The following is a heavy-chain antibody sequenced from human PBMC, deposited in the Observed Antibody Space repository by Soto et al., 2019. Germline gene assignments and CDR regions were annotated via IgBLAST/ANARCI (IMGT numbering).Heavy chain of an antibody. Sequence: GGSLRLSCEASGFIFSSYTMHWVRQAPGKGLEWVGVITYDGSNQYYADSVKGRFTISRDNSRNMLFLQMNSLRPDDTAVYYCARAPSGSYPEFDYWGQGTLVTVSS. V-gene: IGHV3-30-3*01. J-gene: IGHJ4*02. D-gene: IGHD1-26*01. CDR1: GFIFSSYT. CDR2: ITYDGSNQ. CDR3: ARAPSGSYPEFDY.